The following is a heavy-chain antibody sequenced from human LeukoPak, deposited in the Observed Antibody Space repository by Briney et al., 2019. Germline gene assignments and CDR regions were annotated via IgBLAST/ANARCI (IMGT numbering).Heavy chain of an antibody. D-gene: IGHD2-2*03. Sequence: PGGSLRLSCAASGVIFNQYWMSWVRQAPGRGLEWVADIDQVGSEKHYVDSVKGRFTISRDNARNSLFLQMNSLRAEDTAVYYCARGRFSYDNTGYSSFYYWGQGTLVTVSS. CDR1: GVIFNQYW. CDR3: ARGRFSYDNTGYSSFYY. J-gene: IGHJ4*02. V-gene: IGHV3-7*01. CDR2: IDQVGSEK.